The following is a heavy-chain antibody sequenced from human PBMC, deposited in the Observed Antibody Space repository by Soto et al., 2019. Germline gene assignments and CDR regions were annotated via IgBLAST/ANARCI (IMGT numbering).Heavy chain of an antibody. D-gene: IGHD3-3*01. CDR3: ARENYDFWSGYPTPGGWFDP. CDR1: GFTFSSYW. V-gene: IGHV3-7*05. CDR2: IKQDGSEK. J-gene: IGHJ5*02. Sequence: GGSLRLSCAASGFTFSSYWMSWVRQAPGKGLEWVANIKQDGSEKYYVDFVKGRFTISRDNANNSLYLQMNSLRAEDTAVYYCARENYDFWSGYPTPGGWFDPWGQGTLVTAPQ.